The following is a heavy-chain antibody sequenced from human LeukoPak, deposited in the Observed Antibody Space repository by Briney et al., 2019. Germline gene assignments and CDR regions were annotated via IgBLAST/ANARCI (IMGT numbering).Heavy chain of an antibody. Sequence: SETLSLTCTVSGGSISSSSYYWGWIRQPPGKGLEWIGSIYYSGSTYYNPSLKSRVTISVDTSKNQFSLKLSSVTAADTAVYYCARQGSEGAYDFWSGYYRGTFDYWGQGTLVTVSS. V-gene: IGHV4-39*01. D-gene: IGHD3-3*01. CDR1: GGSISSSSYY. CDR3: ARQGSEGAYDFWSGYYRGTFDY. CDR2: IYYSGST. J-gene: IGHJ4*02.